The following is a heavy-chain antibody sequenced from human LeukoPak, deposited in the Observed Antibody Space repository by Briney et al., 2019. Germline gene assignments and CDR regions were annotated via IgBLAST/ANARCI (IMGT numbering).Heavy chain of an antibody. D-gene: IGHD6-6*01. CDR2: IYYSGST. CDR1: GDSISSYY. V-gene: IGHV4-59*01. J-gene: IGHJ4*02. Sequence: PSETLSLTCTVSGDSISSYYWSWIRQPPGKGLEWIGYIYYSGSTNYNPSLSSRVTMSVDTSKNQFSLTLSSVTAADTAVYYCAREGIYSSSSYFDYWGQGTLVTVSS. CDR3: AREGIYSSSSYFDY.